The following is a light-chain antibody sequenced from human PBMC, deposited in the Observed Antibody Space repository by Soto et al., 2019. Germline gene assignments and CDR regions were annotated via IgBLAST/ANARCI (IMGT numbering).Light chain of an antibody. CDR1: SSDVGGYNY. V-gene: IGLV2-8*01. CDR3: SSYAGTHIV. Sequence: QSALTQPPSASGSPGQSVTISCTGTSSDVGGYNYVSWYQQHPGRAPKLMIYEVSKWPSGVPDRFSGSKSGNTASLTVSGLQAEDEADYYCSSYAGTHIVFGIGTKLTVL. J-gene: IGLJ1*01. CDR2: EVS.